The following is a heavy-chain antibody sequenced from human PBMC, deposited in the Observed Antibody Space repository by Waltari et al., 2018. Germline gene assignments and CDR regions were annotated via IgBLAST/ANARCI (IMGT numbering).Heavy chain of an antibody. CDR3: ARDAIAVADPYYYYYGMDV. CDR1: GYTFTGYY. Sequence: QVQLVQSGAEVKKPGASVKVSCKASGYTFTGYYMHWVRQAPGQGLEWMGWINPNSGGTNYAQKFQGWVTMTRDTSINTAYMELSRLRSDDTAVYYCARDAIAVADPYYYYYGMDVWGQGTTVTVSS. V-gene: IGHV1-2*04. J-gene: IGHJ6*02. CDR2: INPNSGGT. D-gene: IGHD6-19*01.